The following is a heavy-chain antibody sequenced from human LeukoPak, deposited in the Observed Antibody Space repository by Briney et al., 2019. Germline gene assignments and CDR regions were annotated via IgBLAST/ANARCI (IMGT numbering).Heavy chain of an antibody. CDR1: GGSISSYY. CDR2: IYYTGNI. D-gene: IGHD6-13*01. V-gene: IGHV4-59*01. CDR3: ARERATGTSDAFDI. J-gene: IGHJ3*02. Sequence: SETLSLTCTVSGGSISSYYWSWIRQPPGKGLEWIGYIYYTGNINYNPSLKSRVTISVDTSKNQFSLKLTFVTAADTAVYYCARERATGTSDAFDIWGQGTMVTVSA.